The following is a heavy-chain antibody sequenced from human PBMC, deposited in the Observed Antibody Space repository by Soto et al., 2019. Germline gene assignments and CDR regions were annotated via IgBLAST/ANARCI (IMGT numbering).Heavy chain of an antibody. CDR3: ARPHPEFVVVPAAMSAFDI. CDR2: IYYSGST. V-gene: IGHV4-39*01. Sequence: PSETLSLTCTVSGVSISSSSYYWGWIRQPPGKGLEWIGSIYYSGSTYYNPSLKSRVTISVDTSKNQFSLKLSSVTAADTAVYYCARPHPEFVVVPAAMSAFDIWGQGTMVTVSS. CDR1: GVSISSSSYY. D-gene: IGHD2-2*01. J-gene: IGHJ3*02.